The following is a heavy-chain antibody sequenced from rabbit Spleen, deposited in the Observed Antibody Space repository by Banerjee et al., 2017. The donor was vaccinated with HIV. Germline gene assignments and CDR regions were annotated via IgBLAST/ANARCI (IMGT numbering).Heavy chain of an antibody. J-gene: IGHJ4*01. CDR1: GFSFSSSDY. CDR2: IDVVRSGST. D-gene: IGHD4-1*01. CDR3: AREVAAKFSL. V-gene: IGHV1S40*01. Sequence: QSLEESGGGLVQPEGSLALTCKASGFSFSSSDYICWVRQAPEKGLEWIACIDVVRSGSTYYASWAKGRFTISKISSTTVTLQMTSLTAADTATYFCAREVAAKFSLWGPGTLVTVS.